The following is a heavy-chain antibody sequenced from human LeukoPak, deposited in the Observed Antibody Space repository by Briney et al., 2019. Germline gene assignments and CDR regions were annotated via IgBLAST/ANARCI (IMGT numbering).Heavy chain of an antibody. CDR3: ARSDGGWFDP. J-gene: IGHJ5*02. Sequence: SETLSLTCAVSGGSISSGGYSWSWIRQPPGEGLEWIGYIYHSGSTYYNPSLKSRVTISVDRSKNQFSLKLSSVTAADTAVYYCARSDGGWFDPWGQGTLVTVSS. CDR1: GGSISSGGYS. D-gene: IGHD3-10*01. V-gene: IGHV4-30-2*01. CDR2: IYHSGST.